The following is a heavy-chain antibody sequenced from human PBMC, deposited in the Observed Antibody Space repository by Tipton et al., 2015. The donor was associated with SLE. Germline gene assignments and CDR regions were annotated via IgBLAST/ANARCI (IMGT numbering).Heavy chain of an antibody. J-gene: IGHJ3*02. CDR2: ISYDGSNK. CDR3: ARDREWKHLWSGALDI. CDR1: GFTFSNYG. Sequence: SLRLSCAASGFTFSNYGMHWVRQAPGKGLEWVAVISYDGSNKNYVDSVKGRFTISRDNSKNTLYLQMSSLRVEDMAVYFCARDREWKHLWSGALDIWGQGTMVTVSS. V-gene: IGHV3-30*03. D-gene: IGHD5-18*01.